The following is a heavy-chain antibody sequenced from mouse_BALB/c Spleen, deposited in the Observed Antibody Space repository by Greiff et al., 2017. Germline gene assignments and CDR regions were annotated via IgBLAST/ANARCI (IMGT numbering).Heavy chain of an antibody. CDR3: ARQLRMDY. CDR1: GYSITSDYA. CDR2: ISYSGST. V-gene: IGHV3-2*02. D-gene: IGHD4-1*02. J-gene: IGHJ4*01. Sequence: VQLQQSGPGLVKPSQSLSLTCTVTGYSITSDYAWNWIRQFPGNKLEWMGYISYSGSTSYNPSLKSRISITRDTSKNQFFLQLNSVTTEDTATYYCARQLRMDYWGQGTSVTVSS.